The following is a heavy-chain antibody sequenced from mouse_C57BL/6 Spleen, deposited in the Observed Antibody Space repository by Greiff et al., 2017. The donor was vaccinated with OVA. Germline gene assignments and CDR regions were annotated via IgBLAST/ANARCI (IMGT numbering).Heavy chain of an antibody. Sequence: EVMLVESGGGLVQPGGSLKLSCAASGFTFSSYTMSWVRQTPEKRLEWVATISGGGGNTYYPDSVKGRFTISRDNAKNTLYLQMSSLRAEDTALYYGARLGDYGRFAYWGQGTLVTVSA. V-gene: IGHV5-9*01. CDR3: ARLGDYGRFAY. CDR1: GFTFSSYT. D-gene: IGHD2-4*01. CDR2: ISGGGGNT. J-gene: IGHJ3*01.